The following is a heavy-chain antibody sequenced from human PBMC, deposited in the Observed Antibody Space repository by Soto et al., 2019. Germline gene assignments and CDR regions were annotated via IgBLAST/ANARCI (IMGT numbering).Heavy chain of an antibody. CDR3: ARAPFTIYDTSGYYDY. CDR1: GFTFSSYA. J-gene: IGHJ4*02. CDR2: IWYDGSKK. D-gene: IGHD3-22*01. V-gene: IGHV3-33*08. Sequence: GGSLRLSCAASGFTFSSYAMSWVRQAPGKGLEWVSAIIWYDGSKKYYADSVKGRFTISIDNSKNTVYLQMNSLRAEDTAVYYCARAPFTIYDTSGYYDYWGQGTLVTVSS.